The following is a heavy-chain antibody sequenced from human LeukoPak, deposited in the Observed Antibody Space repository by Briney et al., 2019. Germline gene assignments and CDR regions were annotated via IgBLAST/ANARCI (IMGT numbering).Heavy chain of an antibody. Sequence: GGSLRLSWPASGFTFSSYWMHWVRQAPGKGLVWVSRINSDGSSTSYADSVKGRFTISRDNAKNTLYLQMNSLRAEDTAVYYCASVYGDYEGYFDYWGQGTLVTVSS. CDR1: GFTFSSYW. J-gene: IGHJ4*02. CDR3: ASVYGDYEGYFDY. CDR2: INSDGSST. D-gene: IGHD4-17*01. V-gene: IGHV3-74*01.